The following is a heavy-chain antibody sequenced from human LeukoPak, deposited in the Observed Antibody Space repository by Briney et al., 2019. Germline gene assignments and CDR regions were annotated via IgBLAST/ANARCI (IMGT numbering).Heavy chain of an antibody. J-gene: IGHJ4*02. CDR2: ISDGGGTT. V-gene: IGHV3-23*01. CDR1: GFTFSNAW. CDR3: AKSYGDYLGYFDS. Sequence: GGSLRLSCAASGFTFSNAWMNWVRQAPGKGLEWVSGISDGGGTTNYADAVKGRFTISRDKSKNTLFLQMNSLRAEDTAVYYCAKSYGDYLGYFDSWGQGTLVTVSS. D-gene: IGHD4-17*01.